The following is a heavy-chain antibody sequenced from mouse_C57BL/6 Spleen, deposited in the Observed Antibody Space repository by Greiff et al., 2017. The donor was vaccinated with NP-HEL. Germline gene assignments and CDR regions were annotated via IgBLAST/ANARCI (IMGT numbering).Heavy chain of an antibody. CDR1: GYTFTSYW. J-gene: IGHJ1*03. V-gene: IGHV1-52*01. CDR2: IDPSDSET. CDR3: ARGATTVVAHWYFDV. Sequence: QLQQPGAELVRPGSSVKLSCKASGYTFTSYWMHWVKQRPIQGLEWIGNIDPSDSETHYNQKFKDKATLTVDKSSSTAYMQLSSLTSEDSAVYYCARGATTVVAHWYFDVWGTGTTVTVSS. D-gene: IGHD1-1*01.